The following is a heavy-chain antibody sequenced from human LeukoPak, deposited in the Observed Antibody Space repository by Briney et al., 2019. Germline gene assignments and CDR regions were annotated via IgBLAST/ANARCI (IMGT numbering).Heavy chain of an antibody. CDR1: GGSFSGYY. J-gene: IGHJ4*02. V-gene: IGHV4-34*01. CDR3: ARRECSGGSCYPDY. D-gene: IGHD2-15*01. CDR2: INHSGST. Sequence: PSETLSLTCAVYGGSFSGYYWSWIRQPPGKGLEWIGEINHSGSTNYNPSLKSRVTISVDTSKNQFSLKLSSVTAADTAVYYCARRECSGGSCYPDYWGQGTLVTVSS.